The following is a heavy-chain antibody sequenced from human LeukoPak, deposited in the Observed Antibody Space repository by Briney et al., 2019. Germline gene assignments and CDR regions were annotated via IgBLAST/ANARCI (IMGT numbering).Heavy chain of an antibody. Sequence: GGSLRLSCAASGYTFTSYGISWVRQAPGQGLEWMGWISAYNGNTNYAQKLQGRVTMTTDTSTSTAYMELRSLRSDDTAVYYCASSPRILTGYYRDYYYYYGMDVWGQGTTVTVSS. J-gene: IGHJ6*02. CDR2: ISAYNGNT. CDR3: ASSPRILTGYYRDYYYYYGMDV. V-gene: IGHV1-18*01. D-gene: IGHD3-9*01. CDR1: GYTFTSYG.